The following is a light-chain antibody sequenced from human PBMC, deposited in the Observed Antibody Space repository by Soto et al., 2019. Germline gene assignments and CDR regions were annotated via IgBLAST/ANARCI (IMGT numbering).Light chain of an antibody. V-gene: IGLV2-14*01. CDR3: SSPTSSRTWV. CDR2: EVS. CDR1: SSDVGGYNY. J-gene: IGLJ3*02. Sequence: QSVLTQPASVSGSPGQSITISCTGTSSDVGGYNYVSWYQQHPGVAPKLIIYEVSNRPSGVSNRFSGSKSGNTASLTISGLQADDEAGYYCSSPTSSRTWVFGGGTKLTVL.